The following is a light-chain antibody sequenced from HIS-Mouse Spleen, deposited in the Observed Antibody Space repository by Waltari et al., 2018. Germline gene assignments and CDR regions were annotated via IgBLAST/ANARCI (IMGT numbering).Light chain of an antibody. V-gene: IGLV2-23*03. CDR1: SRDVGSYNL. CDR3: CSYAGSSTFLV. Sequence: QSALTQPAPVSGSPGQAITIPCPGTSRDVGSYNLVPWYQQHPGKAPKLIIYEGSNRPSGVSNRFSGSKSGNTASLTISGLQAEDEADYYCCSYAGSSTFLVFGGGTKLTVL. J-gene: IGLJ2*01. CDR2: EGS.